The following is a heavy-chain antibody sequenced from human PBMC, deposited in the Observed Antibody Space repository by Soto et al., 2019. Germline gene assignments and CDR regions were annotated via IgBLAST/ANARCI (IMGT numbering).Heavy chain of an antibody. D-gene: IGHD1-1*01. CDR3: AKNKETGTTGGLGY. V-gene: IGHV3-23*01. CDR1: GFTFSNYA. J-gene: IGHJ4*02. CDR2: ISGSGGST. Sequence: VQLLESGGGLVQPGGSLRLSCAASGFTFSNYAMSWVRQAPGKGLEWVSTISGSGGSTYYADSVKGRFTISRDNSKNTLYLQMNSLRAEDTAIYYCAKNKETGTTGGLGYWGQGTLVTVSS.